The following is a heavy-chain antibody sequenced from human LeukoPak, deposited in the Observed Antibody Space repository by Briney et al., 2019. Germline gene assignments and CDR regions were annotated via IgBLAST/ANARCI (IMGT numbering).Heavy chain of an antibody. CDR1: GFTFGAYA. CDR2: INGLGGST. V-gene: IGHV3-23*01. CDR3: AKAPRDGYAPFDY. J-gene: IGHJ4*02. Sequence: GGSPRLSCAASGFTFGAYAMSWVRQAPGKGLEWVSGINGLGGSTYYADSVKGRFTISRDNSKSTLYLQMDSLRAEDTAVYYCAKAPRDGYAPFDYWGQGTLVTVSS. D-gene: IGHD5-24*01.